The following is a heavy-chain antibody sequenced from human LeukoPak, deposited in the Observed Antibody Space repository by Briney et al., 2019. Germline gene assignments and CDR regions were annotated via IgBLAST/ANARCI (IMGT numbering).Heavy chain of an antibody. CDR1: GFTFDDYA. D-gene: IGHD2-2*01. J-gene: IGHJ3*02. Sequence: GRSLRLSCAASGFTFDDYAMHWVRQAPGKGLEWVSGISWNSSSIGYADSVKGRFTISSDNAKNSLYLQMNSLRAEDTALYYCAKFEDIVVVPAAREDAFDIWGQGTMVTVSS. CDR3: AKFEDIVVVPAAREDAFDI. V-gene: IGHV3-9*01. CDR2: ISWNSSSI.